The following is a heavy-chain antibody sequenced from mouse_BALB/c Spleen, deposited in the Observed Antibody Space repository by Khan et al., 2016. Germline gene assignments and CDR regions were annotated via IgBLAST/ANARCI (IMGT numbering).Heavy chain of an antibody. D-gene: IGHD1-1*01. CDR3: ARWDYYGSSYWYFDV. CDR1: GYTFSSYW. V-gene: IGHV1-9*01. J-gene: IGHJ1*01. Sequence: QMQLKESGAELMKPGASVKISCKATGYTFSSYWIEWVKQRPGHGLEWIGEILPGSGSTNYNEKFKGKATFTADTSSNTAYMQLSSLTSEDSAVYYCARWDYYGSSYWYFDVWGAGTTVTVSS. CDR2: ILPGSGST.